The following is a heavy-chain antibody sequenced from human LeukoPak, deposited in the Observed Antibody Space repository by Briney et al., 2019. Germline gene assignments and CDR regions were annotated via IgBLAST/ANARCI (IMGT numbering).Heavy chain of an antibody. D-gene: IGHD1-26*01. CDR2: INWNGGST. V-gene: IGHV3-20*04. CDR1: GFTFDDYG. J-gene: IGHJ3*02. CDR3: ARKYSGSYGDAFDI. Sequence: GGSLRLSCAASGFTFDDYGMSWGRQAPGKGLEWVSGINWNGGSTGYADSVKGRFTISRDNAKNSLYLQMNSRRAEDTALYYCARKYSGSYGDAFDIWGQGTMVTVSS.